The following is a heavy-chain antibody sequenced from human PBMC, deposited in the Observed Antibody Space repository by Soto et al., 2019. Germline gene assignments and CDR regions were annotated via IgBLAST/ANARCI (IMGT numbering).Heavy chain of an antibody. CDR1: GFTFSSYS. CDR3: ARVVDYCDPYYYYGMDV. CDR2: ISCSSTYI. D-gene: IGHD3-22*01. J-gene: IGHJ6*02. V-gene: IGHV3-21*01. Sequence: DVQLVESGGGLVKPGGSLRLSCAASGFTFSSYSMNWVRQAPGKGLEWVSSISCSSTYIYYADSVKGRFTISRDNAKNSLYLQMNSLRAEDTAVYYCARVVDYCDPYYYYGMDVWGQGTTVTVSS.